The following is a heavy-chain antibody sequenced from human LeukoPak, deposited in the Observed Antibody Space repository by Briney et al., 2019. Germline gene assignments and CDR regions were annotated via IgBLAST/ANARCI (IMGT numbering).Heavy chain of an antibody. CDR1: GGSISIYY. Sequence: SETLSLTCTVSGGSISIYYWSWIRQPPGKGLEWIGYIYNSGSTNYNPSLKSRVTISVDTSKNQFSLKLTSVTAADTAVYYCARDRGELWDAFDIWGQGTMVTVSS. CDR3: ARDRGELWDAFDI. V-gene: IGHV4-59*12. J-gene: IGHJ3*02. D-gene: IGHD4-23*01. CDR2: IYNSGST.